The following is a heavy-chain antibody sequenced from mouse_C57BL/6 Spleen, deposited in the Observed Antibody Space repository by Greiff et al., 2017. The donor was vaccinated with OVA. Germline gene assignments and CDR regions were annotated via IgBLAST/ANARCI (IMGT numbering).Heavy chain of an antibody. CDR3: ARYGGQLRLYAMDY. D-gene: IGHD3-2*02. V-gene: IGHV7-3*01. Sequence: EVKLMESGGGLVQPGGSLSLSCAASGFTFTDYYMSWVRQPPGKALEWLGFIRNKANGYTTEYSASVKGRFTIARDNYHSILYLQMNALRAEDSATEYCARYGGQLRLYAMDYWGQGTSVTVSS. CDR1: GFTFTDYY. CDR2: IRNKANGYTT. J-gene: IGHJ4*01.